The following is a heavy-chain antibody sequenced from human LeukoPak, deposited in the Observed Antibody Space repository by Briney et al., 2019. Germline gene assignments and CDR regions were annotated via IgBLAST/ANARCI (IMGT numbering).Heavy chain of an antibody. CDR2: IIPIFGTA. D-gene: IGHD2-2*01. CDR1: GGTFSSYA. CDR3: ARGGLRYCSSTSCYADAFDI. Sequence: ASVKVSCKASGGTFSSYAISWVRQAPGQGLEWMGGIIPIFGTANYAQKFQGRITITADESTSTAYMELSSLRSEDTAVYYCARGGLRYCSSTSCYADAFDIWGQETMVTVSS. J-gene: IGHJ3*02. V-gene: IGHV1-69*13.